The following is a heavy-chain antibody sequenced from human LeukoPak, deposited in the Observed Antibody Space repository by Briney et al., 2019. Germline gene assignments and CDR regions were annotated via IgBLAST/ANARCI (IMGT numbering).Heavy chain of an antibody. J-gene: IGHJ4*02. CDR1: GGTLTSHA. D-gene: IGHD1-1*01. CDR2: IIPLFGAA. Sequence: SVKVSCKASGGTLTSHALSWLRQAPGQGLEWMGGIIPLFGAAQYAQKFQGRVTITADESTRTAHMELSRLRSDDTAVYYCTRGMGTGPIHYWGQGTLVTVSS. CDR3: TRGMGTGPIHY. V-gene: IGHV1-69*01.